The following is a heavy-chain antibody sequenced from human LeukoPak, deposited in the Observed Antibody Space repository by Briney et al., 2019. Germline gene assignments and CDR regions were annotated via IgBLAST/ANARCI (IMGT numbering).Heavy chain of an antibody. Sequence: PSETLSLTCAVYGGSFSGYYWSWIRQPPGKGLEWIGEINHSGSTNYNPSLKSRVTISVDTSKNQFSLKLSSVTAADTAVYYCARQSIAAAGTDYWGQGTLVTVSS. CDR1: GGSFSGYY. D-gene: IGHD6-13*01. J-gene: IGHJ4*02. CDR3: ARQSIAAAGTDY. V-gene: IGHV4-34*01. CDR2: INHSGST.